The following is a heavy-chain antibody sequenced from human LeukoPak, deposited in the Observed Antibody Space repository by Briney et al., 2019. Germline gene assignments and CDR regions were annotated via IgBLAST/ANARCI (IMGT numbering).Heavy chain of an antibody. CDR3: ARAFGYGSGNDY. Sequence: GASVKVYYKASGGTFSRYAISWVRQAPGQGLEWMGGIIPIFGTANYAQKFQGRVTITTDESTSTAYMELSSLRSEDTAVYYCARAFGYGSGNDYWGQGTLVTVSS. V-gene: IGHV1-69*05. D-gene: IGHD3-10*01. CDR1: GGTFSRYA. CDR2: IIPIFGTA. J-gene: IGHJ4*02.